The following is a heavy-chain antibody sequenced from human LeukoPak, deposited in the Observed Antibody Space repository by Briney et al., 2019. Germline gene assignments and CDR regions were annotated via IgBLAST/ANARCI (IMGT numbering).Heavy chain of an antibody. CDR3: ARDLGRNGGGPQTGDF. V-gene: IGHV1-2*02. CDR1: GYTFTGYY. J-gene: IGHJ4*02. Sequence: GASVKVSCKASGYTFTGYYIYWVRQAPGQGLEWMGWLNPNSGGTNYAQKFQGRVTMARDTSITTAYMELSNLRSDDTAVYYCARDLGRNGGGPQTGDFWGQGTLVSVSS. D-gene: IGHD1-1*01. CDR2: LNPNSGGT.